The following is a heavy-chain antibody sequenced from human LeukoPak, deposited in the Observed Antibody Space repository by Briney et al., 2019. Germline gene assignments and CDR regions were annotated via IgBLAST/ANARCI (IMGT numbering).Heavy chain of an antibody. V-gene: IGHV1-3*01. CDR1: GYTFTSYG. CDR2: INVGNGNT. J-gene: IGHJ3*02. Sequence: ASVKVSCKASGYTFTSYGMHWVRQAPGQRLEWMGWINVGNGNTKYSQKLQDRVTVTRDTSASTVYMEMNSLSSDDTAVYYCARDEVVWFGEVRPQVAFDIWGQGTMVTVSS. CDR3: ARDEVVWFGEVRPQVAFDI. D-gene: IGHD3-10*01.